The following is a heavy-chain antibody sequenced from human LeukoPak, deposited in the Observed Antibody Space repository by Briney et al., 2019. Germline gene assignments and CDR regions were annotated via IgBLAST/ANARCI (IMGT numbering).Heavy chain of an antibody. J-gene: IGHJ4*02. CDR2: IYHSGST. V-gene: IGHV4-38-2*01. Sequence: SETLSLTCAVSGYSISSGYYWGWIRQPPGKGLEWIGSIYHSGSTYYNPSLKSRVTISVDTSKNQFSLKLSSVTAADTAVHYCTRHEEGGDYRFDYWGQGTLVTVSS. D-gene: IGHD4-17*01. CDR1: GYSISSGYY. CDR3: TRHEEGGDYRFDY.